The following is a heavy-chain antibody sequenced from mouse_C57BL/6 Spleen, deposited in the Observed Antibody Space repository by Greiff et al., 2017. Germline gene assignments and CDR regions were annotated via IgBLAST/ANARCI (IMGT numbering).Heavy chain of an antibody. J-gene: IGHJ3*01. D-gene: IGHD2-4*01. V-gene: IGHV1-80*01. Sequence: VQLQQSGAELVKPGASVKISCKASGYAFSSYWMNWVKQRPGKGLEWIGQIYPGDGDTNYNGKFKGKATLTADKSSSTAYMQLSRRTSEVAAVYFGARARDYGGGFAYWGQGTLVTVSA. CDR1: GYAFSSYW. CDR2: IYPGDGDT. CDR3: ARARDYGGGFAY.